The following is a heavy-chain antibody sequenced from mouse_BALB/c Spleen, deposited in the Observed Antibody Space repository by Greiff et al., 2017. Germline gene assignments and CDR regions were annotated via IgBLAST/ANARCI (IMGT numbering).Heavy chain of an antibody. V-gene: IGHV5-17*02. CDR1: GFTFSSFG. Sequence: DVMLVESGGGLVQPGGSRKLSCAASGFTFSSFGMHWVRQAPEKGLEWVAYISSGSSTIYYADTVKGRFTISRDNPKNTLFLQMTSLRSEDTAMYYCARIHYYGYETYWGQGTLVTVSA. J-gene: IGHJ3*01. D-gene: IGHD1-2*01. CDR3: ARIHYYGYETY. CDR2: ISSGSSTI.